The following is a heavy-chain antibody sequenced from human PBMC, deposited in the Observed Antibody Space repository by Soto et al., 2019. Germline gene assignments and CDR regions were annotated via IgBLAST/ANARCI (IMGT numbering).Heavy chain of an antibody. V-gene: IGHV4-31*03. CDR2: IYYSGST. J-gene: IGHJ3*02. D-gene: IGHD2-21*01. CDR3: ARVKGLVIANDAFDI. Sequence: TLSLTCTVSGGSISSGGYYWSWIRQHPGKGLEWIGYIYYSGSTYYNPSLKSRVTISVDTSKNQFSLKLSSVTAADTAVYYCARVKGLVIANDAFDIWGQGTMVTVSS. CDR1: GGSISSGGYY.